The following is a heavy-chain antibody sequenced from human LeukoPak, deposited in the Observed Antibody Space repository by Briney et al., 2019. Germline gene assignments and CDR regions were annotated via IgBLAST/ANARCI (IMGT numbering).Heavy chain of an antibody. V-gene: IGHV4-59*01. CDR1: GGPISSYQ. D-gene: IGHD4-23*01. J-gene: IGHJ4*02. CDR3: ARVGVDDSGNIIKYFFDY. CDR2: IYYSGSA. Sequence: SETLSLTCTVSGGPISSYQWSWIRQPPGKGLEWIGNIYYSGSANYNPSLKSRVIISVDTSKNQFSLKLSPVTAADTAVYYCARVGVDDSGNIIKYFFDYWGQGTLVTVSS.